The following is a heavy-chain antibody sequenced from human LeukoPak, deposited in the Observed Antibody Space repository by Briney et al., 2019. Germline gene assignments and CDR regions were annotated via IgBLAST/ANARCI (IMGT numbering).Heavy chain of an antibody. Sequence: SETLSLTCTVSGGSISSYYWSWIRQPPGKGLEWIGYIYYSGSTNYNPSLKSRVTISVDTSKNQFSLKLSSVTAAGTAVYYCARGLDYYDSSGYYHHYFDYWGQGTLVTVSS. CDR1: GGSISSYY. J-gene: IGHJ4*02. CDR3: ARGLDYYDSSGYYHHYFDY. D-gene: IGHD3-22*01. V-gene: IGHV4-59*01. CDR2: IYYSGST.